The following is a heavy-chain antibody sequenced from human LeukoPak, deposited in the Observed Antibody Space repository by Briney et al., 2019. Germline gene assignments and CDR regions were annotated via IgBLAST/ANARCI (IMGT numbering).Heavy chain of an antibody. J-gene: IGHJ3*02. CDR3: GRDRALAGTAPDAFDI. CDR1: GYTFTGYY. CDR2: IKPNSGGV. Sequence: ASVKVSCKASGYTFTGYYIHWVRQAPGQGLEWMGWIKPNSGGVKYAEKFQGRVTMTRVPSLSTAYLELTRLTFDDSAVYYCGRDRALAGTAPDAFDIWGQGTMVTVSS. D-gene: IGHD6-19*01. V-gene: IGHV1-2*02.